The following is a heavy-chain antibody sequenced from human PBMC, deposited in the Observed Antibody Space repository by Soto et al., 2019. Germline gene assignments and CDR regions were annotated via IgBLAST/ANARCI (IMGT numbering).Heavy chain of an antibody. CDR3: ARGWQRVTGTYDY. Sequence: QVQLQESGPGLVKPSQTLSLTCAVSGASLSSVGYYWHWIRQHPGKGLEWLGYIFDSGTTYYRPSLKSRLAISADTSNNQFSLRLTSVTAEDTAVYCCARGWQRVTGTYDYWGQGTLVTLSS. V-gene: IGHV4-31*11. CDR1: GASLSSVGYY. D-gene: IGHD1-20*01. CDR2: IFDSGTT. J-gene: IGHJ4*02.